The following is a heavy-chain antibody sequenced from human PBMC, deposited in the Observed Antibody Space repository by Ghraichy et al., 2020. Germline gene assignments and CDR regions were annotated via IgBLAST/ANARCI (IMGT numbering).Heavy chain of an antibody. J-gene: IGHJ4*02. CDR2: ISGSGGST. D-gene: IGHD4-23*01. CDR1: GFTFSSYA. V-gene: IGHV3-23*01. CDR3: AKGTGATVVIFEGPPFDY. Sequence: GGSLRLSCAASGFTFSSYAMSWVRQAPGKGLEWVSAISGSGGSTYYADPVKGRFTISRDNSKNTLYLQMNSLRAEDTAVYYCAKGTGATVVIFEGPPFDYWGQGTLVTVSS.